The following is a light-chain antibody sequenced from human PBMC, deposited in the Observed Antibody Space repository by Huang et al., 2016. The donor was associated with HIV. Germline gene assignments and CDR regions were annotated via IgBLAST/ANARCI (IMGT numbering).Light chain of an antibody. CDR2: DAS. CDR1: QDISNF. Sequence: DIQMTQSPSSLSASVGDRVTITCQASQDISNFLNWYQQQPGKAPKLLIYDASNLETGVPSRFSGSGSGTDFTFTISSLQPEDIATYYCQQYDNLPLTFGGGTKVVIK. V-gene: IGKV1-33*01. CDR3: QQYDNLPLT. J-gene: IGKJ4*01.